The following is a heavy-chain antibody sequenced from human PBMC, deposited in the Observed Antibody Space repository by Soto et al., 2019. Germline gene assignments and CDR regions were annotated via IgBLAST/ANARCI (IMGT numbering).Heavy chain of an antibody. D-gene: IGHD5-18*01. CDR2: ISASGVST. CDR1: GFTFSSEA. Sequence: EVQLLESGGGLVQPGGSLRVSCVASGFTFSSEAMSWVRQAPGKGLEWASLISASGVSTYYAHSGKGRFTISKDKSKNPPFLHINKPGAEDKANYYGAKDNSNRDPSKLDDWGQG. CDR3: AKDNSNRDPSKLDD. V-gene: IGHV3-23*01. J-gene: IGHJ1*01.